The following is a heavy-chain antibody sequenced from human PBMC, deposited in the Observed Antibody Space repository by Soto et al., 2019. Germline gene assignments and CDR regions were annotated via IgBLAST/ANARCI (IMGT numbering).Heavy chain of an antibody. D-gene: IGHD6-13*01. V-gene: IGHV1-69*01. CDR1: GGTFTSTA. J-gene: IGHJ6*02. CDR2: IIPVLGTP. CDR3: ASSAGLDHLLNYYGLNV. Sequence: QVLLVQSSAEVKKPWSSLKVSCKASGGTFTSTAFIWVRQAPGQGLDWMGVIIPVLGTPNYAQKFQARLTVTADASTTTVHMELSSLRSDDTAVYYCASSAGLDHLLNYYGLNVWGQGTTVTVSS.